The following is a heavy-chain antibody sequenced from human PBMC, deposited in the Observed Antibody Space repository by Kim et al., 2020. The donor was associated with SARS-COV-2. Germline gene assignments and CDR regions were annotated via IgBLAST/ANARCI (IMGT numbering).Heavy chain of an antibody. Sequence: NYAQRLQGRATMTTDTSTSTAYMELRSLRSDDTAVYYCARSTYGRNWFDPWGQGTLVTVSS. V-gene: IGHV1-18*01. CDR3: ARSTYGRNWFDP. D-gene: IGHD2-2*01. J-gene: IGHJ5*02.